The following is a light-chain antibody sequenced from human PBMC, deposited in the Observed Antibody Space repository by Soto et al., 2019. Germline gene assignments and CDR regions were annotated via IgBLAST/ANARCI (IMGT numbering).Light chain of an antibody. CDR2: EVS. V-gene: IGLV2-8*01. J-gene: IGLJ2*01. CDR1: SSDVGGYKY. Sequence: QSARSQPPSASGSPGQSVTMSCTGSSSDVGGYKYVSWYQQHPGKAPKLMIYEVSKRPSGVPDRLSGSKSGNTASLTVSGLQAEDEADYYCSSYGGSNTVVFGGGTKLTVL. CDR3: SSYGGSNTVV.